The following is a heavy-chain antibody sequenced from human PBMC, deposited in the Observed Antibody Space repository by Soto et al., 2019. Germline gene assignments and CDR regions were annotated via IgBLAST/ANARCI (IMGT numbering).Heavy chain of an antibody. CDR3: ARGAYDSGWYWFDP. J-gene: IGHJ5*02. D-gene: IGHD6-19*01. CDR1: GFTFSDYY. CDR2: ITGSDGTI. Sequence: NPGGSLRLSCAASGFTFSDYYMSWIRQAPGKGLEWVSYITGSDGTIYYAASVKGRFTISRDNAKNSLFLQMNSLTGEDTAVYYCARGAYDSGWYWFDPWGRGTLVTVSS. V-gene: IGHV3-11*01.